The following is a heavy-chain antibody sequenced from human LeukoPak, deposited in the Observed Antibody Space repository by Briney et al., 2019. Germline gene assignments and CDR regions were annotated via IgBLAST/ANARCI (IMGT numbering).Heavy chain of an antibody. CDR3: AREDGIVGTTSAFDI. CDR2: INSRSNYK. Sequence: GGSLRLSCATSGFSFTTYTMKWVRQAPGKRLEWVSSINSRSNYKYYADSVKGRFTISRDNAKTSLFLQMNSLRIEDSAIYYCAREDGIVGTTSAFDIWGQGTMVTVSS. D-gene: IGHD1-26*01. V-gene: IGHV3-21*01. CDR1: GFSFTTYT. J-gene: IGHJ3*02.